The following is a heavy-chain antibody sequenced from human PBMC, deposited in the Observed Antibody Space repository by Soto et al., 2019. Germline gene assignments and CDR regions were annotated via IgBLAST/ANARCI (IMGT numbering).Heavy chain of an antibody. J-gene: IGHJ6*02. Sequence: GGSLRLSCAASGFTFTRYGMHWVRQAPDKGLEWVAVISYDGSNKYYADSVKGRFTISRDNSKNTLYLQMNSLRAEDTAVYYCARADRVVAATLGKNYYYYGMDVWGQGTTVTVSS. CDR2: ISYDGSNK. CDR1: GFTFTRYG. D-gene: IGHD2-15*01. V-gene: IGHV3-30*19. CDR3: ARADRVVAATLGKNYYYYGMDV.